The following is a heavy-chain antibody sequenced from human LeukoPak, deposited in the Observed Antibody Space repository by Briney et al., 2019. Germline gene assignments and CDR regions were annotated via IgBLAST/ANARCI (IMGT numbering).Heavy chain of an antibody. Sequence: PGRSLRLSCAASGFTFSSYAMHWVRQAPGKGLEWVAVISYDGSNKYYADSVKGRFTISRDNSKNTLYLQMNSLRAEGTAVYYCARAGCFGTSCYTHFDYWGQGTLVTVSS. V-gene: IGHV3-30*01. CDR1: GFTFSSYA. CDR3: ARAGCFGTSCYTHFDY. CDR2: ISYDGSNK. D-gene: IGHD2-2*02. J-gene: IGHJ4*02.